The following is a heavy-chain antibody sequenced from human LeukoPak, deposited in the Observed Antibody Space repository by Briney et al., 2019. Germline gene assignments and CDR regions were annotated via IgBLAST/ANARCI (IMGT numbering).Heavy chain of an antibody. V-gene: IGHV4-61*02. CDR2: IYTSGST. Sequence: SQTLSLTCTVSGGSISSGSYYWSWIRQPAGKGLEWIGRIYTSGSTNYNPSLKSRVTISVDTSKNQFSLKLSSVTAVDTAVYYCARDGEYYDSSGIDYWGQGTLVTVSS. J-gene: IGHJ4*02. CDR1: GGSISSGSYY. CDR3: ARDGEYYDSSGIDY. D-gene: IGHD3-22*01.